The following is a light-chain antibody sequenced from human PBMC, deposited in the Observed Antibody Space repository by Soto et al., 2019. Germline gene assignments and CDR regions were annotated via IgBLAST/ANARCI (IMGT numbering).Light chain of an antibody. J-gene: IGLJ1*01. Sequence: QSVLTQPASVSGSPGQSITISCTGTSSDVGGFNYVSWYQQHPGKAPKLMIYDVTNRPSGVSYRFSGSKSGNTASLTISGLQAEDEAEYSCNSYTSSSTYVFGTGTKVTVL. CDR1: SSDVGGFNY. V-gene: IGLV2-14*03. CDR3: NSYTSSSTYV. CDR2: DVT.